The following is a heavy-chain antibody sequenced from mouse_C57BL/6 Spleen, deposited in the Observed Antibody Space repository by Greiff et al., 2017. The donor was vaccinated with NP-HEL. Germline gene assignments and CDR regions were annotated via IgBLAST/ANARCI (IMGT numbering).Heavy chain of an antibody. J-gene: IGHJ3*01. V-gene: IGHV1-81*01. CDR3: ARGELLRSFAY. CDR2: IYPRSGNT. Sequence: VKLVESGAELARPGASVKLSCKASGYTFTSYGISWVKQRTGQGLEWIGEIYPRSGNTYYNEKFKGKATLTADKSSSTAYMELRSLTSEDSAVYFCARGELLRSFAYWGQGTLVTVSA. CDR1: GYTFTSYG. D-gene: IGHD1-1*01.